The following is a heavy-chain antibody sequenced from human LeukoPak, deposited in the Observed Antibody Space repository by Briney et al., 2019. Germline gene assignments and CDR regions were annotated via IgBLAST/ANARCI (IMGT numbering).Heavy chain of an antibody. CDR1: GASINNYY. J-gene: IGHJ2*01. CDR2: ISYSGST. D-gene: IGHD3/OR15-3a*01. CDR3: ATAMDWGSRWYFDL. V-gene: IGHV4-59*01. Sequence: SETLSLTCTVSGASINNYYWNWIRQPPGKGLEWPGYISYSGSTNYSPSLRSRVSMSLDTSKNQSSLRLNSVTAADTAVYYCATAMDWGSRWYFDLWGRGTLVTVSS.